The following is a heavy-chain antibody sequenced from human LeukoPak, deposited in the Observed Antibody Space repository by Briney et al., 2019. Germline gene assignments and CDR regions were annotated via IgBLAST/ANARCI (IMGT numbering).Heavy chain of an antibody. CDR1: GFSFSDYE. CDR2: ISNSGDIR. Sequence: GSLRLSCVVSGFSFSDYEMAGVRQAPGMGLEWISYISNSGDIRRYADAVKGRFAISRDNAKNSVSLQMNSLRADATGLYFCAGGPQYSGSYGDWGQGTLVTVSS. CDR3: AGGPQYSGSYGD. D-gene: IGHD1-26*01. J-gene: IGHJ4*02. V-gene: IGHV3-48*03.